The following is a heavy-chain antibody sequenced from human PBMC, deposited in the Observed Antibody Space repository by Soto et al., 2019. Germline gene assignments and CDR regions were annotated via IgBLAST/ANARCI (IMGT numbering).Heavy chain of an antibody. J-gene: IGHJ6*02. D-gene: IGHD7-27*01. Sequence: QVQLVESGGGVVQPGRSLRLSCAASGFTFSSYAMHWVRQAPGKGLEWVAVISYDGSNKYYADSVKGRFTISRDNSKNPLYLQVNSRRAEDKAVDYCARPNRHYYYYGMDVWGQGTTVTVSS. V-gene: IGHV3-30-3*01. CDR2: ISYDGSNK. CDR1: GFTFSSYA. CDR3: ARPNRHYYYYGMDV.